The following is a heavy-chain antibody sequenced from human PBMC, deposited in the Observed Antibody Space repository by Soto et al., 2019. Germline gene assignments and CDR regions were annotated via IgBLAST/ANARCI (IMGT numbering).Heavy chain of an antibody. D-gene: IGHD1-7*01. V-gene: IGHV3-66*01. J-gene: IGHJ6*02. CDR1: GFTVSSNY. Sequence: EVQLVESGGGLVQPGGSLRLSCAASGFTVSSNYMSWVRQAPGKGLEWVSVIYSGGSTYYADSVKGRFTISGDNSKITLYLQMNSLRAEDTAVYYRARDRRTTDGMDVGGQGTTVTVSS. CDR3: ARDRRTTDGMDV. CDR2: IYSGGST.